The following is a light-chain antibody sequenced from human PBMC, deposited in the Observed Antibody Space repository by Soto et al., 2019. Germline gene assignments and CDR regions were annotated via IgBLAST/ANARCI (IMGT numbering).Light chain of an antibody. V-gene: IGKV3-20*01. J-gene: IGKJ4*01. CDR3: QQYGSAPLT. Sequence: IVMPQSPGTLSLSPEERATLSCRASQSVSSNFLDWYQQRPGQAPRLLMYGASYRDTGIPDRFSGSGSGTDFTLIISRLEPEDFAVYFCQQYGSAPLTFGGGNKVEIK. CDR1: QSVSSNF. CDR2: GAS.